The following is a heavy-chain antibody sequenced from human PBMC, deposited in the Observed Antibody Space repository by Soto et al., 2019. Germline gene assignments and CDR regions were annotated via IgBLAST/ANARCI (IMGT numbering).Heavy chain of an antibody. J-gene: IGHJ4*02. CDR2: VTSSGSGI. D-gene: IGHD2-8*01. Sequence: PGGSLRLSCAASGFTFSSYWMSWVRQAPGKGLEWVSNVTSSGSGIHSADSVKGRFTISRDNTQNSLYLQMNSLRDEDTAVYYCVRDHQWAFDYWGRGTLVTVSS. CDR1: GFTFSSYW. CDR3: VRDHQWAFDY. V-gene: IGHV3-48*02.